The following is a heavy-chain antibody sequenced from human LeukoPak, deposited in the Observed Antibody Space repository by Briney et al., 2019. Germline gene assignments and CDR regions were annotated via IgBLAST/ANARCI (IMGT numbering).Heavy chain of an antibody. D-gene: IGHD3-3*01. CDR2: INTDGSST. J-gene: IGHJ4*02. Sequence: GGSLRLSCAASGFTFSSYWMHWVRHAPGKGLVWVSRINTDGSSTSYADSVKGRFTISRDNAKNTLYLQMNSLRAEDTAVYYCATGYYDFWSGYYTSRLDFDYWGQGTLVTVSS. CDR3: ATGYYDFWSGYYTSRLDFDY. CDR1: GFTFSSYW. V-gene: IGHV3-74*01.